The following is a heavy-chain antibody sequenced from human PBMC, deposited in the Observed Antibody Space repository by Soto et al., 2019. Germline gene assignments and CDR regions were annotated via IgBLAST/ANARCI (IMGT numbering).Heavy chain of an antibody. J-gene: IGHJ5*01. CDR2: ISYDGRNK. V-gene: IGHV3-30*04. D-gene: IGHD2-21*01. CDR1: GFPVSGYS. CDR3: VRCWGTGDGSNLGYSWFDS. Sequence: QVQVVESGGGVVQPGRSLRLSCAASGFPVSGYSMHWVRQAPGKGLEWVALISYDGRNKDYADSVKGRFTISRDDSKNTLYLQMNSLMAEDTAVYYCVRCWGTGDGSNLGYSWFDSWGQGTLVTVSS.